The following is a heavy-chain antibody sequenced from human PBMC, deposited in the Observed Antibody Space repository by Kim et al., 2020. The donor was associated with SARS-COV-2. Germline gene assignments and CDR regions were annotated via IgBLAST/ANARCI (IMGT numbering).Heavy chain of an antibody. D-gene: IGHD4-17*01. CDR1: GGSISSYY. Sequence: SETLSLTCTVSGGSISSYYWSWIRQPPGKGLEWIGYIYYSGSTNYNPSLKSRVTISVDTSKNQFSLKLSSVTAADTAVYYCARDDGRLRGRGNYYYYGMDVWGQGTTVTVSS. V-gene: IGHV4-59*01. J-gene: IGHJ6*02. CDR2: IYYSGST. CDR3: ARDDGRLRGRGNYYYYGMDV.